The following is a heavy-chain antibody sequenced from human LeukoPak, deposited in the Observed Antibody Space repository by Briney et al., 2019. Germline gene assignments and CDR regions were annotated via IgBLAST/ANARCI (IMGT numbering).Heavy chain of an antibody. CDR1: GGSISSYY. CDR2: IYTSGST. J-gene: IGHJ6*04. V-gene: IGHV4-4*07. CDR3: ARDCSSTSCYTDV. D-gene: IGHD2-2*02. Sequence: PSETLSLTYTVSGGSISSYYWSWIRQPAGKGLEWIGRIYTSGSTNYNPSLKSRVTMSVDTSKNQFSLKLSSVTAADTAVYYCARDCSSTSCYTDVWGKGTTVTVSS.